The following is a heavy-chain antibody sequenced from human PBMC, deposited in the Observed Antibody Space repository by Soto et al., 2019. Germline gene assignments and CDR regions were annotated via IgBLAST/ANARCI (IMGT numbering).Heavy chain of an antibody. V-gene: IGHV4-59*01. D-gene: IGHD3-3*01. CDR2: IYYSGST. Sequence: PSEILSLTCTVSGGSISSYYWSWIRQPPGKGLEWIGYIYYSGSTNYNPSLKSRVTISVDTSKNQFSLKLSSVTAADTAVYYCARVTEYYDFWSGYYGPFFDYWGQGTLVTVSS. CDR1: GGSISSYY. CDR3: ARVTEYYDFWSGYYGPFFDY. J-gene: IGHJ4*02.